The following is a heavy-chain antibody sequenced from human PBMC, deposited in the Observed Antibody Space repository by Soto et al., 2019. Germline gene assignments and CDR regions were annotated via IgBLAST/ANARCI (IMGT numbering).Heavy chain of an antibody. CDR1: GFTFRSYG. CDR2: IWYDGSYK. J-gene: IGHJ4*02. CDR3: AREGLQKELDY. D-gene: IGHD4-4*01. V-gene: IGHV3-33*01. Sequence: QVQLVESGGGVVQPGRSLRLSCAASGFTFRSYGMHWVRQAPGKGLEWVAVIWYDGSYKYYGDSVKGRFTISRDNPKNKLYLQMNSLRAEDTAVYYCAREGLQKELDYWGQGTPVTVSS.